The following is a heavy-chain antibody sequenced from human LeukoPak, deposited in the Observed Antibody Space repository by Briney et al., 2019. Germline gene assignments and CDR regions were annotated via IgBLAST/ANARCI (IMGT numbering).Heavy chain of an antibody. D-gene: IGHD2-2*01. CDR1: GYTFNGYY. Sequence: ASVKVSCKASGYTFNGYYMHWVRQAPGRGLEWMGWINPNIGDRNYAQKFQGRVTMTRDTSISTAYMELSRLRSDDTALYYCARSRMSDAFDIWGQGTMVTVSS. V-gene: IGHV1-2*02. CDR3: ARSRMSDAFDI. J-gene: IGHJ3*02. CDR2: INPNIGDR.